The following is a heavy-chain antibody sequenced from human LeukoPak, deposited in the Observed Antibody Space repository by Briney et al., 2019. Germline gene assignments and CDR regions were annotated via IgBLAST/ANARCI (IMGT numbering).Heavy chain of an antibody. V-gene: IGHV3-30*03. CDR2: ISYDGSNK. CDR1: GFTFSSYG. Sequence: QPGGSLRLSCAASGFTFSSYGMHWVRQAPGKGLEWVAVISYDGSNKYYADSVKGRFTISRDNSKNTLYLQMNSLRAEDTAVYYCAISGSYYGAQGAFDIWGQGTMVTVSS. CDR3: AISGSYYGAQGAFDI. J-gene: IGHJ3*02. D-gene: IGHD1-26*01.